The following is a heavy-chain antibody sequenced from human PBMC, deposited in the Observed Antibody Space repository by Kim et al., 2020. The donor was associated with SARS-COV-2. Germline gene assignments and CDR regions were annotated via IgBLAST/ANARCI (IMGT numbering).Heavy chain of an antibody. CDR1: GGSISSGGYY. CDR2: IYYSGST. Sequence: SETLSLTCTVSGGSISSGGYYWSWIRQHPGKGLEWIGYIYYSGSTYYNPSLKSRVTITVDTSKNQFSLKLSSVTAADTAVYYCARDLHCSSTSCYVGWFDPWGQGTLVTVSS. J-gene: IGHJ5*02. D-gene: IGHD2-2*01. CDR3: ARDLHCSSTSCYVGWFDP. V-gene: IGHV4-31*03.